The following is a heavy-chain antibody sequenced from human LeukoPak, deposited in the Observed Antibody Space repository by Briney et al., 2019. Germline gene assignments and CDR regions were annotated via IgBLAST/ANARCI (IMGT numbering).Heavy chain of an antibody. Sequence: GGSLRLSCVASGFTFGKYWMSWVRQAPGKGLEWVAVISYDGSNKYYADSVKGRFTISRDNSKNTLYLQMNSLRAEDTAVYYCAKDRAHGVGYFDLWGRGTLVTVSS. V-gene: IGHV3-30*18. CDR3: AKDRAHGVGYFDL. J-gene: IGHJ2*01. CDR2: ISYDGSNK. D-gene: IGHD3-10*01. CDR1: GFTFGKYW.